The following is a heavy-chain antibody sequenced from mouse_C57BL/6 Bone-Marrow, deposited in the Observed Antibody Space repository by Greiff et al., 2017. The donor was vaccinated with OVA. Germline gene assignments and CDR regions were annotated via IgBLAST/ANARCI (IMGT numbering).Heavy chain of an antibody. Sequence: QVQLQQSGAELARPGASVKLSCKASGYTFTSYGISWVKQRTGQGLEWIGEIYPRSGNTYYNEKFKGKATPTADKSSSTAYMELRSLTSEDSAVYFCATYYYGSSLHWYFDVWGTGTTVTVSS. CDR3: ATYYYGSSLHWYFDV. D-gene: IGHD1-1*01. J-gene: IGHJ1*03. CDR2: IYPRSGNT. V-gene: IGHV1-81*01. CDR1: GYTFTSYG.